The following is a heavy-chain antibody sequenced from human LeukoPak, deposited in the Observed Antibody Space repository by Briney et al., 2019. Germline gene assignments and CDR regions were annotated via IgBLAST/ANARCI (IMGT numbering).Heavy chain of an antibody. V-gene: IGHV3-30*02. CDR1: GFSFSDFG. Sequence: GGSLKLSCAASGFSFSDFGMHWVRQAPGKGLEWVAFIRYDAANQYYADSVKGRFTISRDNSKKTLYLQMDSLRYEDTGIYHCAKDIAVSDSYFDYWGQGTLVTVSS. CDR2: IRYDAANQ. CDR3: AKDIAVSDSYFDY. D-gene: IGHD6-19*01. J-gene: IGHJ4*02.